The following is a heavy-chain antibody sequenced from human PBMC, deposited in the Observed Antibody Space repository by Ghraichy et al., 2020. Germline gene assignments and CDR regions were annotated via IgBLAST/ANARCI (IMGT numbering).Heavy chain of an antibody. Sequence: SETLSLTCTVSGGSISSSSYYWGWIRQPPGKGLEWIGSIYYSGSTYYNPSLKSRVTISVDTSKNQFSLKLSSVTAADTAVYYCAGALSYNWNPRFDYWGQGTLVTVSS. D-gene: IGHD1-20*01. V-gene: IGHV4-39*01. CDR2: IYYSGST. CDR3: AGALSYNWNPRFDY. CDR1: GGSISSSSYY. J-gene: IGHJ4*02.